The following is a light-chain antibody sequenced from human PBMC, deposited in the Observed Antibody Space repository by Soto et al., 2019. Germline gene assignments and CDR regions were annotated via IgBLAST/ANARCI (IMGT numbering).Light chain of an antibody. CDR2: DVN. V-gene: IGLV2-14*01. CDR3: SSYTSSSTRVV. CDR1: SSDVGRYNY. J-gene: IGLJ2*01. Sequence: QSALTQPASVSGSPGQSITISCTGTSSDVGRYNYVSWYQQHPGKAPKLMIYDVNNRPSGVSNRFSGSKSGNTASLTISGVQAEDEADYYCSSYTSSSTRVVFGGGTKVTVL.